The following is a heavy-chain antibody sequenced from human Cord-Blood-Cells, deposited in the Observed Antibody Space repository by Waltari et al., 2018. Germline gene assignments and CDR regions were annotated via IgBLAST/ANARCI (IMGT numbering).Heavy chain of an antibody. CDR3: ARRASSYYYDSSGFSYWYFDL. CDR1: GYSFTSYW. J-gene: IGHJ2*01. Sequence: EVQLVQSGAEVKKPGESLKISCKGSGYSFTSYWIGWVRQMPGKGLEWMGIIYPGDSDTRYSPSFQGQVTISADKSISTAYLQWSGLKASDTAMYYCARRASSYYYDSSGFSYWYFDLWGRGTLVTVSS. D-gene: IGHD3-22*01. CDR2: IYPGDSDT. V-gene: IGHV5-51*01.